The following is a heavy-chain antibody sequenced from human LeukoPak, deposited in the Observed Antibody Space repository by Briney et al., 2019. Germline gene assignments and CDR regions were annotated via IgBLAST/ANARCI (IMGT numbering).Heavy chain of an antibody. Sequence: PGGSLRLSCAASGFTFSSYVMTWVRQAPGKGLEWVSGISGSGGNTYYADSVKGRFTISRDNSKNTLYLQMNSLRAEDTAVYYCAKDLGYSGYDYQGNFDYWGQGTLVTVSS. J-gene: IGHJ4*02. V-gene: IGHV3-23*01. CDR1: GFTFSSYV. CDR2: ISGSGGNT. CDR3: AKDLGYSGYDYQGNFDY. D-gene: IGHD5-12*01.